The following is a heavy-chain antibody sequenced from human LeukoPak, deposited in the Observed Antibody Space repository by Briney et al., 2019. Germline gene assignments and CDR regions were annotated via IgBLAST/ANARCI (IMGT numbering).Heavy chain of an antibody. V-gene: IGHV4-34*01. D-gene: IGHD3-3*01. CDR1: GGSFSGYY. CDR2: INHSGST. J-gene: IGHJ4*02. Sequence: SETLSLTCAVYGGSFSGYYWSWIRQPPGKGLEWIGEINHSGSTNYNPSLKSRVTISVDTSKNQFSLKLSSVTAADTAVYYCVRDRREWLLYYFDYWGQGTLVTVSS. CDR3: VRDRREWLLYYFDY.